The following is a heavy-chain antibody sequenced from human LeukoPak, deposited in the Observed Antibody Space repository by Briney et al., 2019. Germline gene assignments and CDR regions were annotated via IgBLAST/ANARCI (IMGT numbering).Heavy chain of an antibody. D-gene: IGHD4/OR15-4a*01. V-gene: IGHV4-39*01. CDR2: IYYSGST. J-gene: IGHJ4*02. CDR1: GGSISSSSYY. CDR3: ARGASGFDY. Sequence: PSETLSLTCTASGGSISSSSYYWGWIRQPPGKGLEWIGSIYYSGSTYYNPSLKSRVTISVDTSKNQFSLKLSSVTAADTAVYYCARGASGFDYWGQGTLVTVSS.